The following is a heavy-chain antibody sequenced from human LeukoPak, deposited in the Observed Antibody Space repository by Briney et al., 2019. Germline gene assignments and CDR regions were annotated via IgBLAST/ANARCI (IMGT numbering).Heavy chain of an antibody. Sequence: PGGPLRLSCAASGFTFSSYGMHWVCQAPGKGLEWVAFIRYDGSNKYYADSVKGRFTISRDNSKNTLYLQMNSLRAEDTAVYYCAKDWYSSSWTGWFDPWGQGTLVTVSS. CDR1: GFTFSSYG. CDR3: AKDWYSSSWTGWFDP. V-gene: IGHV3-30*02. D-gene: IGHD6-13*01. CDR2: IRYDGSNK. J-gene: IGHJ5*02.